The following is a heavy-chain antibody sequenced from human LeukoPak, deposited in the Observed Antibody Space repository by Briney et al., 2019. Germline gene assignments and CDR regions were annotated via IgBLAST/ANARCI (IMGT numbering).Heavy chain of an antibody. D-gene: IGHD1-26*01. CDR3: AIKSGSYYTALVDYYYYMDV. J-gene: IGHJ6*03. Sequence: SETLSLTCTVSGGSISSSSYYWGWIRQPPGKGLEWTGSIYYSGSTYYNPSLKSRVTISVDTSKNQFSLKLSSVTAADTAVYYCAIKSGSYYTALVDYYYYMDVWGKGTTVTVSS. CDR2: IYYSGST. CDR1: GGSISSSSYY. V-gene: IGHV4-39*01.